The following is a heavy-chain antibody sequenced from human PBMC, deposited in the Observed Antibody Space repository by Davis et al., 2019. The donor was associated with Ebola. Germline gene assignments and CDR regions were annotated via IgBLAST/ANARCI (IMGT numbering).Heavy chain of an antibody. CDR1: GFTFSSYA. V-gene: IGHV3-23*01. D-gene: IGHD3-3*01. Sequence: GESLKISCAASGFTFSSYAMSWVRQAPGKGLEWVSAISGSGGSTYYADSVKGRFTISRDNSKNTLYLQMNSLKTEDTAVYYCTRRDYDFWSGYYWFDPWGQGTLVTVSS. CDR3: TRRDYDFWSGYYWFDP. J-gene: IGHJ5*02. CDR2: ISGSGGST.